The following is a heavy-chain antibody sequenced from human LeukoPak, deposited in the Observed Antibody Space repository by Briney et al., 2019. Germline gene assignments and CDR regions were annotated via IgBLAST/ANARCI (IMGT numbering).Heavy chain of an antibody. J-gene: IGHJ4*02. CDR3: ARARAGYSSLFDY. CDR2: IYYSGST. CDR1: GGSISSYY. V-gene: IGHV4-59*01. Sequence: SETLSLTCTVSGGSISSYYGSWIRQPPGKGLEWIGYIYYSGSTNYNPSLKSRVTISVDTSKNQFSLKLSSVTTADTAVYYCARARAGYSSLFDYWGQGTLVTVSS. D-gene: IGHD6-6*01.